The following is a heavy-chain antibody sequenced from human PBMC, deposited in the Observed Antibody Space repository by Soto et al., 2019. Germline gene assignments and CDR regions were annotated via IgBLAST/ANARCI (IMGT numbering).Heavy chain of an antibody. CDR2: ISYDGSNK. CDR1: GFTFSSYA. V-gene: IGHV3-30-3*01. CDR3: AREHYGDYANYFDY. Sequence: GGSLRLSCAASGFTFSSYAMHWVRQAPGKGLEWVAVISYDGSNKYYADSVKGRFTISRDNSKNTLYLQMNSLRAEDTAVYYCAREHYGDYANYFDYWGQGTLVTVSS. D-gene: IGHD4-17*01. J-gene: IGHJ4*02.